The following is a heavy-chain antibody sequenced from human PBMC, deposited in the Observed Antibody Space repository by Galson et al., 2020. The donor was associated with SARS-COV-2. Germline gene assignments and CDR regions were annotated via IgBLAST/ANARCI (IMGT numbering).Heavy chain of an antibody. D-gene: IGHD1-26*01. CDR2: ISYDGSNK. CDR1: GFTFSSYA. Sequence: GGSLRLSCAASGFTFSSYAMHWVRQAPGKGLEWVAVISYDGSNKYYADSVKGRFTISRDNSKNTLYLQMNSLRAEDTAVYYCAREGVGATYYFYYWGQGTLVTVSS. J-gene: IGHJ4*02. V-gene: IGHV3-30*04. CDR3: AREGVGATYYFYY.